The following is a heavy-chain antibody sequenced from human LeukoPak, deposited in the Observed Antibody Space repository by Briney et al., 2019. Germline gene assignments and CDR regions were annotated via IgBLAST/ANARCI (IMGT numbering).Heavy chain of an antibody. CDR2: IYPGDSDT. Sequence: GESLKISCKGSGYSFTSYWIGWVRQIPGKRLEWMGIIYPGDSDTRYSPSFQGQVTISADKSISTAYLQWSSLKASDTAMYYCARPIFGVVSPFDYWGQGTLVTVSS. CDR3: ARPIFGVVSPFDY. CDR1: GYSFTSYW. J-gene: IGHJ4*02. V-gene: IGHV5-51*01. D-gene: IGHD3-3*01.